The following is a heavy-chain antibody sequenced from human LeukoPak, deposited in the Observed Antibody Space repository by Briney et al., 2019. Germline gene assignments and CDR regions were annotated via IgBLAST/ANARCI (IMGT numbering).Heavy chain of an antibody. J-gene: IGHJ4*02. V-gene: IGHV1-2*02. CDR1: GYTFTGYY. CDR3: ARVTVTTIQYYFDY. CDR2: INPNSGGT. D-gene: IGHD4-17*01. Sequence: ASVKASCKASGYTFTGYYMHWVRQAPGQGLEWMGWINPNSGGTNYAQKFQGRVTMTRDTSISTAYMELSRLRSDDTAVYYCARVTVTTIQYYFDYWGQGTLVTVSS.